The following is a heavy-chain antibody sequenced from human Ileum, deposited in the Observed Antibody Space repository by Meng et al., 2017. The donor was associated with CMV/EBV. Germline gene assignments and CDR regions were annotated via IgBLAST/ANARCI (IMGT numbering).Heavy chain of an antibody. CDR1: GFIFSSHW. Sequence: ETLSLTCAASGFIFSSHWMHWVRQAPGKGLVWVSRINSAASSTSYADSVKGRFTITRDNAKDTLYLQMNSLRDEDTALYYCTRGQSGYGRFDSWGQGTLVTVSS. D-gene: IGHD5-12*01. J-gene: IGHJ5*01. V-gene: IGHV3-74*01. CDR2: INSAASST. CDR3: TRGQSGYGRFDS.